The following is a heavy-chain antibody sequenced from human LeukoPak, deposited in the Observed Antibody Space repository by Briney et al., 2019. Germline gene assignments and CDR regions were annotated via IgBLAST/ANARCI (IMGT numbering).Heavy chain of an antibody. CDR3: ARDLAPYYYGMDV. CDR1: GFTFSSYA. J-gene: IGHJ6*02. CDR2: ISYDGSNK. Sequence: GGSLRLSCAASGFTFSSYAMHWVRQAPGKGPEWVAVISYDGSNKYYADSVKGRFTISRDNSKNTLYLQMNSLRAEDTAVYYCARDLAPYYYGMDVWGQGTTVTVSS. V-gene: IGHV3-30-3*01.